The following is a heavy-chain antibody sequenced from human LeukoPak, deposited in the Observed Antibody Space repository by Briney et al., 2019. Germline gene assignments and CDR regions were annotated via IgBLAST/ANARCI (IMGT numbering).Heavy chain of an antibody. CDR2: IYSGGST. Sequence: GGSLRLSCAASGFTFSSNYMSWVRQAPGKGLEWVSVIYSGGSTYYSDSVKGRFTIPRDNSKNALYLQMNSLRAEDTAVYYCARDAAYAFDIWGQGTMVTVSS. CDR3: ARDAAYAFDI. J-gene: IGHJ3*02. V-gene: IGHV3-66*01. CDR1: GFTFSSNY.